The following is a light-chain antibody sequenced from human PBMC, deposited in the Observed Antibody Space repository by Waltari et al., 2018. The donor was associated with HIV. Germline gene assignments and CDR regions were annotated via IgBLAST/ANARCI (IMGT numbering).Light chain of an antibody. CDR2: EVY. CDR1: RGDVPTYNR. Sequence: QSDLTPPPSVAGFPGQSVTISCTGFRGDVPTYNRVSWSKQPPHPAPKLLLYEVYKRPSGSPDRFSGSQSGDMASLTVSGLQTEDEADYYCALYTTRNIIFGGGTNLVVL. V-gene: IGLV2-18*01. CDR3: ALYTTRNII. J-gene: IGLJ2*01.